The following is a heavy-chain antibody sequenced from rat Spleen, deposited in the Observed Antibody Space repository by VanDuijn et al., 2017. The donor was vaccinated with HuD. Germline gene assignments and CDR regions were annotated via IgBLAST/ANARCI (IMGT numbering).Heavy chain of an antibody. CDR1: GFTLSSYW. J-gene: IGHJ4*01. V-gene: IGHV5-58*01. Sequence: EVQLVETGGGLVHPGESLKLSCVASGFTLSSYWMFWIRQAPGEGLEWLSSISPDGRSTYYPDSMKGRFTISRDNAENTVYLQMKSLRSEDTATYFCGKDMNYFNTYTFYLMGAWVQGTSFTVSS. CDR2: ISPDGRST. D-gene: IGHD1-2*01. CDR3: GKDMNYFNTYTFYLMGA.